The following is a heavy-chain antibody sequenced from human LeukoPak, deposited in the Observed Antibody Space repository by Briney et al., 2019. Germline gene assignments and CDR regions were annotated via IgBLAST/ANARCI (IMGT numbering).Heavy chain of an antibody. J-gene: IGHJ4*02. D-gene: IGHD4-23*01. CDR1: GYTFTSYG. CDR2: INPNSGGT. CDR3: VRDLATVATPYFDY. Sequence: GASVKVSCKASGYTFTSYGINWVRQAPGQGLEWMGWINPNSGGTNYAQKFQGRVSVTRDTSISTVYMELSRLTYDDTAVYYCVRDLATVATPYFDYWGQGALVTVSS. V-gene: IGHV1-2*02.